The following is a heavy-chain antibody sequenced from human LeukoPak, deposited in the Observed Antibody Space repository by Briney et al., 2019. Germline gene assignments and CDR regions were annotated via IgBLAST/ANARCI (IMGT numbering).Heavy chain of an antibody. J-gene: IGHJ3*02. CDR2: ISYSGST. CDR3: ATDSGADAFDI. Sequence: SETLSLTCTVSGSMYNYYWSWIRQPPGKGLEWIGHISYSGSTNYNPSLKSRVTISIDTSKNQFSLKLTSVTAADTAMYYCATDSGADAFDIWGQGTMVTVSS. CDR1: GSMYNYY. V-gene: IGHV4-59*12. D-gene: IGHD1-26*01.